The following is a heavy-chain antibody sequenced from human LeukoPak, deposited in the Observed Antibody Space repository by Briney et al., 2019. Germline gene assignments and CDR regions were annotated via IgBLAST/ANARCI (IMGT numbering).Heavy chain of an antibody. CDR2: ISSRSSYI. CDR3: ARDLRLGITMVRGACFDY. CDR1: GFTFSSYS. D-gene: IGHD3-10*01. Sequence: GGSLRLSCAASGFTFSSYSMNWVRQAPGKGLEWVSSISSRSSYIYYADSVKGRFTISRDNAKNSLYLQMNSLRAEDTAVYYCARDLRLGITMVRGACFDYWGQGTLVTVSS. J-gene: IGHJ4*02. V-gene: IGHV3-21*01.